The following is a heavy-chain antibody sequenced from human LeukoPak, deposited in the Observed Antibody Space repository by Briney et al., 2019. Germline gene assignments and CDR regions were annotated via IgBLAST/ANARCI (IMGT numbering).Heavy chain of an antibody. D-gene: IGHD1-26*01. CDR1: GGSVSSGSYH. J-gene: IGHJ4*02. V-gene: IGHV4-61*01. CDR2: IYYSGST. CDR3: ARDSRGRKPTTDDY. Sequence: SETLSLTCTVSGGSVSSGSYHWSWIRQPPGKGLEWIGYIYYSGSTNYNPSLKSRVTISVDTSKNQFSLKLSSVTAADTAVYYCARDSRGRKPTTDDYWGQGTLVTVSS.